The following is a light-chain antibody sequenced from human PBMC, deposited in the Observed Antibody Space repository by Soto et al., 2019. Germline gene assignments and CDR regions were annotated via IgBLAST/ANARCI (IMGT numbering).Light chain of an antibody. Sequence: DIQMTQSPSTLSTSVGDRVTITCRASQSIRTSLAWYQQKPGKAPKLLIYDASTLQSGVPSRFSGSGSGTEFTLTISSLQPDDFASYYCQQYNTYWTFGQGTKVDSK. CDR1: QSIRTS. CDR3: QQYNTYWT. J-gene: IGKJ1*01. CDR2: DAS. V-gene: IGKV1-5*01.